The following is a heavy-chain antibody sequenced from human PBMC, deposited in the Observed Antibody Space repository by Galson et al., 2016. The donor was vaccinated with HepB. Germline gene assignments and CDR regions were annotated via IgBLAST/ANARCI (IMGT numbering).Heavy chain of an antibody. Sequence: CKASGYIFTAYGISWVRQAPGQGFEWMGWISVYNGNTSYAQKVQGRVTMTTDTSTSTAYMELRSLRSDEPAVYYCARDDMTGCKYGYSLDYWGQGTLVTVSS. D-gene: IGHD5-24*01. J-gene: IGHJ4*02. CDR1: GYIFTAYG. V-gene: IGHV1-18*01. CDR3: ARDDMTGCKYGYSLDY. CDR2: ISVYNGNT.